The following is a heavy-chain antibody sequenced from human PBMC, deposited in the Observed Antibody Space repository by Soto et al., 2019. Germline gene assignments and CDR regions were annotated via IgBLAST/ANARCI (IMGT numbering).Heavy chain of an antibody. Sequence: QVQLVQSGAEVKKPGASVKVCCRASGYTFAFYGISWVRQAPGQGLEWMGWISAYNGNTNYAQSLQGRVTMTTDTSTSTAYMELRSLRSDDTAVYYSARDDRGFGELLHVYDYWGQGTLVTVSS. J-gene: IGHJ4*02. CDR1: GYTFAFYG. V-gene: IGHV1-18*01. CDR2: ISAYNGNT. CDR3: ARDDRGFGELLHVYDY. D-gene: IGHD3-10*01.